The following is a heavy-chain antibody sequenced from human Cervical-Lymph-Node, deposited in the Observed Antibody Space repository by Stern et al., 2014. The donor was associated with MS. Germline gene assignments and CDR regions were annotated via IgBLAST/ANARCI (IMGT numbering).Heavy chain of an antibody. CDR2: IIPILGIA. J-gene: IGHJ4*02. V-gene: IGHV1-69*09. CDR1: GGTFSSYA. D-gene: IGHD2-8*02. Sequence: QVQLGQSGAEVKKPGSSVKVSCKASGGTFSSYAISWVRQAPGQGLEWMGRIIPILGIANYAQKFQGRVTITADKSTSTAYMELSSLRSEDTAVYYCASPRSDYWDFDYWGQGTLVTVSS. CDR3: ASPRSDYWDFDY.